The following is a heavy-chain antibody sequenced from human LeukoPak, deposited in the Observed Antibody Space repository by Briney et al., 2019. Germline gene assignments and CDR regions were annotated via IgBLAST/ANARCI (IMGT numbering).Heavy chain of an antibody. CDR3: AKDRIAAAGRLSDY. CDR1: GFTFSSYG. CDR2: IRYDGSNK. J-gene: IGHJ4*02. V-gene: IGHV3-30*02. Sequence: GGSLRLSCAASGFTFSSYGMHWVRQAPGKGLEWVAFIRYDGSNKYYADSVKGRFTISRDNSKNTLYLQMNSLRAEDTAVYYCAKDRIAAAGRLSDYWGQGTLVTVSS. D-gene: IGHD6-13*01.